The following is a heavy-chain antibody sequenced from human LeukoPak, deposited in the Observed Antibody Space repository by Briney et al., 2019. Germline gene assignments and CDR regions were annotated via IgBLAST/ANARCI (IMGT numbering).Heavy chain of an antibody. V-gene: IGHV4-59*01. CDR3: AGAIIAARLRYYFDY. D-gene: IGHD6-6*01. Sequence: PSETLSLTRTVSGGSISSYYWSWIRQPPGKGLEWIGYIYYSGSTNYNPSLKSRVTISVDTSKNQFSLKLSSVTAADTAVYYCAGAIIAARLRYYFDYWGQGTLVTVSS. CDR1: GGSISSYY. J-gene: IGHJ4*02. CDR2: IYYSGST.